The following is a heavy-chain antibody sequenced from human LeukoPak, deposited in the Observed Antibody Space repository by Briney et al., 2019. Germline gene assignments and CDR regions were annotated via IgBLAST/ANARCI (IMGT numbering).Heavy chain of an antibody. V-gene: IGHV3-23*01. CDR2: ISATGGST. D-gene: IGHD6-19*01. J-gene: IGHJ4*02. CDR1: GFTFSSYG. Sequence: PGRSLGLSCAASGFTFSSYGITWVRQAPGKGLEWVSTISATGGSTYYADSVKGRFTISRDNSKDTLYLQMNSLRAEDTAVYYCAKGGYSSGWRNYFDYWGQGTLVTVSS. CDR3: AKGGYSSGWRNYFDY.